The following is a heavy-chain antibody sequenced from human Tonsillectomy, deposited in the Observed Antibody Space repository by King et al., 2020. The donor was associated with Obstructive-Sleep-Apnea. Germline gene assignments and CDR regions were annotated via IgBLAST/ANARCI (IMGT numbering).Heavy chain of an antibody. CDR3: ARGSSVYYDSSGYYPFDY. D-gene: IGHD3-22*01. Sequence: QLQESGPGLVKPSETLSLTCTVSGGSISSSSYYWGWIRQPPGKGLEWIGSIYYSGSTYYNPSLKSRVTISVDTSKNQFSLKLSSVTAADTAVYYCARGSSVYYDSSGYYPFDYWGQGTLVTVSS. J-gene: IGHJ4*02. CDR2: IYYSGST. V-gene: IGHV4-39*07. CDR1: GGSISSSSYY.